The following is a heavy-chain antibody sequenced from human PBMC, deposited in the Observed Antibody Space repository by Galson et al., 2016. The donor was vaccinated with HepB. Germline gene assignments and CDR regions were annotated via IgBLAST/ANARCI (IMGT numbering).Heavy chain of an antibody. Sequence: TLSLTCTVSGGSISSGSYYWSWLRQPAGKGLDWIGRIYTSGSTNYNPSLKSRVTMSVDTSKNQFSLKLSSATAADTAVYYCARGSGKEAARPVFIPTLKMSTHWYVDLWGRGTLVTVSS. J-gene: IGHJ2*01. CDR1: GGSISSGSYY. CDR3: ARGSGKEAARPVFIPTLKMSTHWYVDL. CDR2: IYTSGST. D-gene: IGHD6-6*01. V-gene: IGHV4-61*02.